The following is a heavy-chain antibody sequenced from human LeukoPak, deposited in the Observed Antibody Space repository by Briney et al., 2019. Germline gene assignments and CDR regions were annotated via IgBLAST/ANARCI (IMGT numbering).Heavy chain of an antibody. Sequence: HPGGSLRLSCAASGFTFSSYEMNWVRQAPGKGLDWVSYITSSGEIIYYADSVKGRFTISRDNAKNSVFLQMNSLRAEDTAVYYCARYRADGGSYDALDIWGQGTMVTVSS. CDR3: ARYRADGGSYDALDI. J-gene: IGHJ3*02. CDR1: GFTFSSYE. CDR2: ITSSGEII. D-gene: IGHD3-16*01. V-gene: IGHV3-48*03.